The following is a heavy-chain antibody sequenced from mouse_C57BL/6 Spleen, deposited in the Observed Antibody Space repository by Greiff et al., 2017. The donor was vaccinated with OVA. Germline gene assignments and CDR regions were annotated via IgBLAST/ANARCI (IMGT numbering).Heavy chain of an antibody. J-gene: IGHJ2*01. D-gene: IGHD1-1*01. V-gene: IGHV5-6*01. CDR1: GFTFSSYG. Sequence: VQLKESGGDLVKPGGSLKLSCAASGFTFSSYGMSWVRQTPDKRLEWVATISSGGSYTYYPDSVKGRFTISRDNAKNTLYLQMSSLKSEDTAMDYCARQSYGSRGTGFDYWGQGTTLTVSS. CDR3: ARQSYGSRGTGFDY. CDR2: ISSGGSYT.